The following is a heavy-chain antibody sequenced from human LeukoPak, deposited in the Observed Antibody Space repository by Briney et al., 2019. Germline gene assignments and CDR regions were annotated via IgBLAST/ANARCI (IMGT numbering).Heavy chain of an antibody. CDR2: IKQDGSEK. Sequence: GGSLRVSCAASGFTFSSYWMSWVRQAPGKGLEWVANIKQDGSEKYYVDSVKGRFTISRDNAKNSLYLQMNSLRAEDTAVYYCARDPLAIVGATGYWGQGTLVTVSS. V-gene: IGHV3-7*01. CDR3: ARDPLAIVGATGY. CDR1: GFTFSSYW. D-gene: IGHD1-26*01. J-gene: IGHJ4*02.